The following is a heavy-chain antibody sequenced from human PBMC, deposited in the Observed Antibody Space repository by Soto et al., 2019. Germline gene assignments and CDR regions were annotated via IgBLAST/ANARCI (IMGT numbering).Heavy chain of an antibody. J-gene: IGHJ6*03. D-gene: IGHD2-15*01. CDR3: ARGKCRGGSCFSGGYYSYYYYMDV. CDR2: MNPNSGNT. Sequence: QVQLVQSGAEVKKPGASVKVSCKASGYTFTSYDINWVRQATGQGLEWMGWMNPNSGNTGYAQKFQGRVTMTRNTSIITAYMERSSLRSEDTAVYYCARGKCRGGSCFSGGYYSYYYYMDVWGKGTTVTVSS. CDR1: GYTFTSYD. V-gene: IGHV1-8*01.